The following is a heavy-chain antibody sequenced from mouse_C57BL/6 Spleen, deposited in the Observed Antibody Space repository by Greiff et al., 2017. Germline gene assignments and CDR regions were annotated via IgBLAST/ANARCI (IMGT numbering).Heavy chain of an antibody. Sequence: VQLQQSGPELVKPGASVKISCKASGYAFSSSWMNWVKQRPGKGLEWIGRIYPGDGDTNYNGKFKGKATMTADKSSSTAYMQLSSLTSEDSAVYFCARSYYGSRHYAMDYWGQGTSVTVSS. D-gene: IGHD1-1*01. CDR3: ARSYYGSRHYAMDY. CDR1: GYAFSSSW. J-gene: IGHJ4*01. V-gene: IGHV1-82*01. CDR2: IYPGDGDT.